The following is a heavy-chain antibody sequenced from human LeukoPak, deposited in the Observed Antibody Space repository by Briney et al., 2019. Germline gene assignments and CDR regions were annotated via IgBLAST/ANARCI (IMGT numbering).Heavy chain of an antibody. J-gene: IGHJ4*02. CDR2: IIPILGIA. CDR3: ARGDILTGYYSNPFDY. Sequence: SVKVSCTASGGTFSSYAISWVRQAPGQGLEWMGRIIPILGIANYAQKFQGRVTITADKSTSTAYMELSSLRSEDTAVYYCARGDILTGYYSNPFDYWGQGTLVTVSS. V-gene: IGHV1-69*04. D-gene: IGHD3-9*01. CDR1: GGTFSSYA.